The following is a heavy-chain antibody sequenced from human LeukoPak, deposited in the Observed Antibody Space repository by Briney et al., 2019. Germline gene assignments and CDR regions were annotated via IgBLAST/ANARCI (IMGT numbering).Heavy chain of an antibody. CDR1: GGSFSGYY. CDR2: INHSGST. V-gene: IGHV4-34*01. CDR3: ARVGTMTKVLV. J-gene: IGHJ4*02. D-gene: IGHD4/OR15-4a*01. Sequence: SETLSLTCAVYGGSFSGYYWSWIRQPPGKGLEWIGEINHSGSTYCNPSLKSRVTISVDTSKNHFSLNLSSVTAADTAVYYCARVGTMTKVLVWGQGTLVTVSS.